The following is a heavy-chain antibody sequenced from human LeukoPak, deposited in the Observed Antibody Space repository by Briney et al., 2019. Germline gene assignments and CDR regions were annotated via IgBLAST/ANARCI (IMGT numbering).Heavy chain of an antibody. CDR3: AKDRDTAMDFDY. Sequence: GGSLRPSCAASGFTFSSYGMHWVRQAPGKGLEWVAVISYDGSNKYYADSVKGRFTISRDNSKNTLYLQMNSLRAEDTAVYYCAKDRDTAMDFDYWGQGTLVTVSS. CDR2: ISYDGSNK. CDR1: GFTFSSYG. V-gene: IGHV3-30*18. J-gene: IGHJ4*02. D-gene: IGHD5-18*01.